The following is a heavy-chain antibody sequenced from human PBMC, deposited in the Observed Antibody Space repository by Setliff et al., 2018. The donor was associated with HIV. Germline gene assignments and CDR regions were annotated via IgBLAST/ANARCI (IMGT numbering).Heavy chain of an antibody. D-gene: IGHD1-20*01. Sequence: ASVKVSCKASGYTFTSYYIHWVRQAPGQGLEWMGIIYPRGGGTTYAQTFQGRATMTSDTSTSTVYMELSSLRSEDTAMYYCARGYYNSGNYFEYWGQGTLVTVSS. CDR1: GYTFTSYY. J-gene: IGHJ4*02. CDR3: ARGYYNSGNYFEY. CDR2: IYPRGGGT. V-gene: IGHV1-46*01.